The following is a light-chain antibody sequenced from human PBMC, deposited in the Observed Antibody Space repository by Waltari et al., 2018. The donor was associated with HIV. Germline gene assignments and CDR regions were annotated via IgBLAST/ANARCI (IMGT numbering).Light chain of an antibody. Sequence: QSVLTQPPSVSGAPGQRVTISCTGSSSNIGAGYEVHWYQQLPGKGPKLLIYDINNRPSGVPDRVSGAKSGTSASLAITGLQAEDEADYYCQAYDSSLSGVLFGGGTKLTVL. CDR1: SSNIGAGYE. CDR3: QAYDSSLSGVL. CDR2: DIN. J-gene: IGLJ2*01. V-gene: IGLV1-40*01.